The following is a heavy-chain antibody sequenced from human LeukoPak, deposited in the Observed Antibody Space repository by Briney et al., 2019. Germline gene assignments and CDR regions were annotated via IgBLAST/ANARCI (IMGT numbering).Heavy chain of an antibody. CDR3: ARRYCSGGSCHWSFDY. J-gene: IGHJ4*02. CDR2: INPNSGGT. V-gene: IGHV1-2*02. CDR1: GYTFTVYY. D-gene: IGHD2-15*01. Sequence: ASVKVSFKASGYTFTVYYMHWVRQAPGQGLEWMGWINPNSGGTNYAQKFQGRVTMTRDTSISTAYMELSRLRSDDTAVYYCARRYCSGGSCHWSFDYWGQGTLVTVSS.